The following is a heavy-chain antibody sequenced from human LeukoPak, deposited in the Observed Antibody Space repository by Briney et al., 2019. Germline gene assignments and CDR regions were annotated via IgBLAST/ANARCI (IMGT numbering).Heavy chain of an antibody. CDR3: ARDKQQWLYFDY. CDR2: INAGNGNT. D-gene: IGHD6-19*01. J-gene: IGHJ4*02. V-gene: IGHV1-3*01. CDR1: GYTFTSYA. Sequence: ASVKVSCKASGYTFTSYAMHWVRQAPGQRLEWMGWINAGNGNTKYSQKFQGRVTITRDTSASTAYMELSSLRSEDTAVYYCARDKQQWLYFDYWGQGTLVTVSS.